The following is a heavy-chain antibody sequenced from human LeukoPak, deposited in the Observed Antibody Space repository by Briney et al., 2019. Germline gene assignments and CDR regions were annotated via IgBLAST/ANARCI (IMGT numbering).Heavy chain of an antibody. V-gene: IGHV3-23*01. D-gene: IGHD3-10*01. CDR2: ISGSGGST. CDR1: GFTFSSYG. Sequence: GGSLRLSCAASGFTFSSYGMSWVRQAPGKGLEWVSAISGSGGSTHYADSVKGRFTISRDNSKNTMYLQMNSLRAEDTAVYYCAKAHYYGSGSIDYWGQGTLVTVPS. J-gene: IGHJ4*02. CDR3: AKAHYYGSGSIDY.